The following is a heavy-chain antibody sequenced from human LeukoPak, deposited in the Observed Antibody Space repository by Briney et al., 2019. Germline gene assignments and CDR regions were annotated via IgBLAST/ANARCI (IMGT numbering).Heavy chain of an antibody. J-gene: IGHJ4*02. CDR2: INHSGST. CDR3: ARAVAIFGVVIMDY. D-gene: IGHD3-3*01. CDR1: GGSFSGYY. Sequence: SETLSLTCAVYGGSFSGYYWSWIRQPPGKGLEWIGEINHSGSTNYNPSLKSQVTISVATSKTQFSLKLSSVTAADTAVYYCARAVAIFGVVIMDYWGQGTLVTVSS. V-gene: IGHV4-34*01.